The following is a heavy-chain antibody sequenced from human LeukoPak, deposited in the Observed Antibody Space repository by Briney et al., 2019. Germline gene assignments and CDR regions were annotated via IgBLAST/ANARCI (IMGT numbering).Heavy chain of an antibody. Sequence: GRSLRLSCAASGFTFDDYAMHWVRQAPGKGLEWVSGISWNSVGIGYADSVKGRFTISRDNAKNSLYLQMNSLRAEDTALYYCAKGLTAGYLRDFDYWARESWSPSPQ. CDR2: ISWNSVGI. CDR1: GFTFDDYA. D-gene: IGHD6-13*01. V-gene: IGHV3-9*01. J-gene: IGHJ4*02. CDR3: AKGLTAGYLRDFDY.